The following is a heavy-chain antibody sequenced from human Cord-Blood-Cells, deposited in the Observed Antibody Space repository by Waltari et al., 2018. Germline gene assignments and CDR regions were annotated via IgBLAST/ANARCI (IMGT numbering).Heavy chain of an antibody. CDR3: ARAPAAGTSSGWWYFDL. J-gene: IGHJ2*01. CDR2: IYYSGST. D-gene: IGHD6-13*01. CDR1: GGSISSYY. V-gene: IGHV4-59*01. Sequence: QEQLQESGPGLVKPSETLSLTCTVSGGSISSYYWSWIRQPPAKGLEWIGYIYYSGSTNYNPSLKSRVTISVDTSKNQFSLKLSSVTAADTAVYYCARAPAAGTSSGWWYFDLWGRGTLVTVSS.